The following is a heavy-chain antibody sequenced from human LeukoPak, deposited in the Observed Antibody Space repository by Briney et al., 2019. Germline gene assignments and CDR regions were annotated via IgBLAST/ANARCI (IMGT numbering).Heavy chain of an antibody. D-gene: IGHD6-19*01. V-gene: IGHV1-46*01. Sequence: ASVKVSCKASGYTFTSYYMHWVRQAPGQGLEWMGIINPIGGSTSYAQKFQGRVTMTRDTSTSTVYMELSRLTSDDTAVYSCARVSSSGWQPDYWGQGSLVTVSS. CDR1: GYTFTSYY. CDR3: ARVSSSGWQPDY. CDR2: INPIGGST. J-gene: IGHJ4*02.